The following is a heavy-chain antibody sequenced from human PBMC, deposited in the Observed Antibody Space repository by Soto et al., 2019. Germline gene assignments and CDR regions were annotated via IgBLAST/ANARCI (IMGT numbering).Heavy chain of an antibody. CDR2: INAGNGNT. CDR1: GYTFTSYA. J-gene: IGHJ6*02. CDR3: ARDWRVYSSSWCYYYYGMDV. V-gene: IGHV1-3*01. D-gene: IGHD6-13*01. Sequence: ASVKVSCKASGYTFTSYAMHWVRQAPGQRLEWMGWINAGNGNTKYSQKFQGRVTITRDTSASTAYMELSSLRSEDTAVYYCARDWRVYSSSWCYYYYGMDVWGQGTTVTVSS.